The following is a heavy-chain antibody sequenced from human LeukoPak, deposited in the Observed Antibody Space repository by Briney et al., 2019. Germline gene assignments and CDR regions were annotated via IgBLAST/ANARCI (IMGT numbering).Heavy chain of an antibody. CDR2: VNPSGST. CDR3: ARGRQEISMILVVMTGVSYYLDV. V-gene: IGHV4-34*01. J-gene: IGHJ6*03. D-gene: IGHD3-22*01. Sequence: SETLSLTCAVYGGSFSGYYWTWIRQSPGKGLEWIGEVNPSGSTYYNPSLKSRLTISRDTSKNQFSLRLSSVTAADTAVYYCARGRQEISMILVVMTGVSYYLDVWGKGTTVTVS. CDR1: GGSFSGYY.